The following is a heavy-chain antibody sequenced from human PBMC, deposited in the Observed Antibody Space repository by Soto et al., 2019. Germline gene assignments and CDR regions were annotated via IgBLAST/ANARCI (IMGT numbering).Heavy chain of an antibody. V-gene: IGHV3-23*01. Sequence: GGSLRLSCVASGFTFSDYAMTWVRQAPGKGLEWVATISATGGNIEYTDSLKGRFTISRDNSRNTLYLQLNGLTSDDTAVHYCAKVAGGLGYFDLWGRGTLVTVSS. J-gene: IGHJ2*01. CDR2: ISATGGNI. D-gene: IGHD3-16*01. CDR1: GFTFSDYA. CDR3: AKVAGGLGYFDL.